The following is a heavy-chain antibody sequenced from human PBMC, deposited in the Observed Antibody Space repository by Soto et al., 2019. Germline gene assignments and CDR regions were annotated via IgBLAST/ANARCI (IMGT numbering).Heavy chain of an antibody. CDR2: ISSSSSYI. Sequence: EVQLVESGGGLVKPGGSLRLSCAASGFTFSSYSMNWVRQAPGKGLEWVSSISSSSSYIYYADSVKGRFTISRDNAKNSXXLQMNSLRAEDTAVYYCARVYDGDPREYYYYGMDVWGQGTTVTVSS. CDR3: ARVYDGDPREYYYYGMDV. CDR1: GFTFSSYS. D-gene: IGHD4-17*01. V-gene: IGHV3-21*01. J-gene: IGHJ6*02.